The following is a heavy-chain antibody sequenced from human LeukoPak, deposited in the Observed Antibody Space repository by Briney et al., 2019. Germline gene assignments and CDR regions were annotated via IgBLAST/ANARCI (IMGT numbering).Heavy chain of an antibody. J-gene: IGHJ4*02. CDR1: GGSFSGYY. CDR3: ARGHGQ. CDR2: INHSGSS. V-gene: IGHV4-34*01. Sequence: SETLSLTCAVYGGSFSGYYWSWIRQPPGKGLEWVGEINHSGSSNYNPSLKRRVPISVDTSTNQFSRRVSSGTAAGTAVYFCARGHGQWGQGALVSVCS.